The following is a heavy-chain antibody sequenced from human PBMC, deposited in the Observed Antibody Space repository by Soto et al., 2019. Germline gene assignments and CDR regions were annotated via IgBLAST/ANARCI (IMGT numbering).Heavy chain of an antibody. J-gene: IGHJ4*02. D-gene: IGHD1-26*01. CDR1: GYTFTGYG. CDR2: ISAYDGNT. CDR3: ARWGIYRQSVRSIDS. V-gene: IGHV1-18*01. Sequence: ASVKVSCKASGYTFTGYGISWVRQAPGQGLEWLGWISAYDGNTKYAQKVQGRVTMTTDTSTGTAYMELRSLRSDDTAVYYCARWGIYRQSVRSIDSWGQGNLVTVSS.